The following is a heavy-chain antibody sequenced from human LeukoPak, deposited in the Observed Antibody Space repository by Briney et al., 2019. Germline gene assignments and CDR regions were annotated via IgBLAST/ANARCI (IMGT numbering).Heavy chain of an antibody. V-gene: IGHV4-4*07. CDR1: GGSISSYY. D-gene: IGHD6-13*01. CDR3: AREYSSTLYFDS. J-gene: IGHJ4*02. Sequence: SETLSLTCTVSGGSISSYYWSWIRQPAGKGLEWIGRIYSSGSTNYNPSLKSRLTMSIDTSKSQFSLNLTSVTAADRAVYYCAREYSSTLYFDSGGQETLVTVSS. CDR2: IYSSGST.